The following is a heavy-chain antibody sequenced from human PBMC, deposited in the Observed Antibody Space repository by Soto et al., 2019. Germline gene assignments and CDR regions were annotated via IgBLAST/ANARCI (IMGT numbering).Heavy chain of an antibody. CDR1: GYTFIDYY. J-gene: IGHJ4*02. CDR2: INPSNGGT. CDR3: ARDGGSHDYDGRGCSVY. Sequence: QVQLVQSGAEVKKPGASVKVSCKASGYTFIDYYIHWVRQAPGQGLEWMGWINPSNGGTKFAQRFQSRGNMTRGTSIGTAYRELITLQSDDTDVYYCARDGGSHDYDGRGCSVYGCQAALITVYS. D-gene: IGHD3-22*01. V-gene: IGHV1-2*02.